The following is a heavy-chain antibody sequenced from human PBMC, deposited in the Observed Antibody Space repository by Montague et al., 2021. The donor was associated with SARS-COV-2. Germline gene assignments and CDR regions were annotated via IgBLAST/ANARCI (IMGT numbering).Heavy chain of an antibody. D-gene: IGHD3-22*01. J-gene: IGHJ4*02. Sequence: SETLSLTCAVYDGSFSDYSWTWIRHPPGTGLGWIGEVNHRGSTNYNPSLKSRVTISVDTSKNQFSLKMTSVTAADTAVYYCARGRQHINMVVVVVTGREYYFDFWGQGTLVAVSS. CDR1: DGSFSDYS. CDR2: VNHRGST. V-gene: IGHV4-34*01. CDR3: ARGRQHINMVVVVVTGREYYFDF.